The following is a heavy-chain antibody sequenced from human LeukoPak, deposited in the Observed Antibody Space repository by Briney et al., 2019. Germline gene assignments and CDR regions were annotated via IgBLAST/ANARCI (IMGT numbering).Heavy chain of an antibody. J-gene: IGHJ4*02. Sequence: GASVKVSCKASGYTFTSYYMHWVRQAPGQGLEWMGITNPSGGSTSYAQKFQGRVTMTRDTSTSTVYMELSSLRSEDTAVYYCASSVQLRYYFDYWGQGTLVTVSS. D-gene: IGHD5-12*01. V-gene: IGHV1-46*01. CDR1: GYTFTSYY. CDR2: TNPSGGST. CDR3: ASSVQLRYYFDY.